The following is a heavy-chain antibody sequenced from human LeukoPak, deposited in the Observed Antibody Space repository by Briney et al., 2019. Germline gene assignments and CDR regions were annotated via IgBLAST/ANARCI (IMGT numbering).Heavy chain of an antibody. J-gene: IGHJ4*02. CDR3: ARHSSGSYYAY. CDR1: GFTFSSSW. D-gene: IGHD3-10*01. Sequence: GGSLRLSCAASGFTFSSSWMSWVRQAPGKGLEWVAHIKQDGSDKYYLDSVKGRFTISRDNARNSLFLHLNSLRVEDTAMYYCARHSSGSYYAYWRQGTLVTVSS. V-gene: IGHV3-7*01. CDR2: IKQDGSDK.